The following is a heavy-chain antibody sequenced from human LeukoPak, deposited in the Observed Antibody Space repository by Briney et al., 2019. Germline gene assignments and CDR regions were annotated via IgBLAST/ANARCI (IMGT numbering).Heavy chain of an antibody. CDR3: ARAPSRRFLEWLPFDY. V-gene: IGHV1-46*03. D-gene: IGHD3-3*01. J-gene: IGHJ4*02. CDR2: INPSGGST. Sequence: ASVEVSCKASGYTFTSYYMHWVRQAPGQGLEWMGIINPSGGSTSYAQKFQGRVTMTRDTSTSTVYMELSSLRSEDTAVYYCARAPSRRFLEWLPFDYWGQGTLVTVSS. CDR1: GYTFTSYY.